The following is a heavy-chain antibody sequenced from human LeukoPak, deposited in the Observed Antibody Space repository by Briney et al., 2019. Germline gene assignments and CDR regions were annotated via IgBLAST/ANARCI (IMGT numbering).Heavy chain of an antibody. V-gene: IGHV4-39*01. CDR3: AKWELLRLFDY. Sequence: SETLSLTCTVSGGSISSSSYYWGWIRQPPGKGLEWIGNIYYSGSTYYNPSLKGRVTISVDTSENQFSLKLSSVTAADTAAYYCAKWELLRLFDYWGQGTLVTVSS. J-gene: IGHJ4*02. D-gene: IGHD1-26*01. CDR2: IYYSGST. CDR1: GGSISSSSYY.